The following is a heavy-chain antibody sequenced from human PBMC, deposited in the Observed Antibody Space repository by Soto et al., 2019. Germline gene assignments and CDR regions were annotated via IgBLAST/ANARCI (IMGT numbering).Heavy chain of an antibody. Sequence: EVQLLESGGGLVQPGGSLRLSCAASGFTFSNYAVTWVRQAPGKGLEWVSTISGSGGSTYYADSVTGRFTISRDNSKNTLYLQMNSLRAEDTAVYYCATDQGSSWYEIDYWGQGTLVTVSS. D-gene: IGHD6-13*01. V-gene: IGHV3-23*01. J-gene: IGHJ4*02. CDR2: ISGSGGST. CDR1: GFTFSNYA. CDR3: ATDQGSSWYEIDY.